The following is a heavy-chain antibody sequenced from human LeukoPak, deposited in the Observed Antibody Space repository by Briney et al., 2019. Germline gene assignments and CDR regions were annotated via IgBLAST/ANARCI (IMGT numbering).Heavy chain of an antibody. J-gene: IGHJ4*02. Sequence: GESLKISCWGSGYSFTNYWIGWVRQVPGQGPEWMGNFDPSDSYSNYSPSFQGHVIMSADKSISTAFLQWRSLKASDSAMYYCARHFGYYGSGSFHVDYWGQGTQVTVSS. CDR3: ARHFGYYGSGSFHVDY. V-gene: IGHV5-10-1*01. CDR2: FDPSDSYS. D-gene: IGHD3-10*01. CDR1: GYSFTNYW.